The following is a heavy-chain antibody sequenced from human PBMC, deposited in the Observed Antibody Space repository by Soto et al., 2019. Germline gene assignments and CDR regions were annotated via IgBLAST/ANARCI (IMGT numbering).Heavy chain of an antibody. D-gene: IGHD3-22*01. CDR1: GGTFISYA. Sequence: GXSAEVSFRASGGTFISYAISWVRQAPGQGLEWMGGIIPIFGTANYAQKFQGRVTITADESTSTAYMELSSLRSEDTAVYYCASDRGYYYDSSGLDYWGQGTLVTVSS. CDR2: IIPIFGTA. V-gene: IGHV1-69*13. CDR3: ASDRGYYYDSSGLDY. J-gene: IGHJ4*02.